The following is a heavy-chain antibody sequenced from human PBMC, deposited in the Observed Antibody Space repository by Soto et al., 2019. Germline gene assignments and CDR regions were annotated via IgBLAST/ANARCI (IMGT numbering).Heavy chain of an antibody. V-gene: IGHV1-3*01. Sequence: QVQLVQSGAEVKKPGASVKVSCKASGYTFTSYAMHWVRQAPGQRLEWMGWINAGNGNTKYSQKFQGRVTITRDTSASTAYMELSSLRSEDTAVYYCAREYSSSPYYYYYYMDVGGKGTTVTVSS. CDR2: INAGNGNT. D-gene: IGHD6-13*01. CDR3: AREYSSSPYYYYYYMDV. J-gene: IGHJ6*03. CDR1: GYTFTSYA.